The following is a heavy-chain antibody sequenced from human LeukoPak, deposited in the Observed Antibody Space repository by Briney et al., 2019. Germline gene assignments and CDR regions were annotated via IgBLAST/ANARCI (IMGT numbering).Heavy chain of an antibody. Sequence: PSETLSLTCTISGGSISSSSYYWGWVRQPPGKGLEWIGRIYYSGSTYQNPSLKSRLTISVDTSKNQFSLKLSSVTAADTAVYYCARLVGSYSSRAFDYWGQGTLVTVSS. CDR3: ARLVGSYSSRAFDY. CDR2: IYYSGST. J-gene: IGHJ4*02. D-gene: IGHD1-26*01. V-gene: IGHV4-39*01. CDR1: GGSISSSSYY.